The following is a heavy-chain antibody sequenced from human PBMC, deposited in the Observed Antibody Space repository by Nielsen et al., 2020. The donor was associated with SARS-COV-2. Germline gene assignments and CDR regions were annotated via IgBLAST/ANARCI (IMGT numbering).Heavy chain of an antibody. CDR2: IYSGGST. J-gene: IGHJ6*02. CDR1: GFTFSSYA. Sequence: GGSLRLSCAASGFTFSSYAMSWVRQAPGKGLEWVSVIYSGGSTYYADSVKGRFTISRDNSKNTLYLQMNSLRAEDTAVYYCARPEGVGMDVWGQGTTVTVSS. CDR3: ARPEGVGMDV. V-gene: IGHV3-53*01.